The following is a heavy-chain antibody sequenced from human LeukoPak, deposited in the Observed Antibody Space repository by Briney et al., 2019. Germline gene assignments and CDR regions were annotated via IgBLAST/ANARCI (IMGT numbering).Heavy chain of an antibody. CDR2: ISGSGGST. J-gene: IGHJ4*02. Sequence: GGSLRLSCAASGFTFSSYAMSWVRQAPGKGLEWVSSISGSGGSTYDADSVKGRLTISRDNSKNTLYLQMNSLRAGDTAVYYCAKASVYESSGYYYYFDYWGQGTLVTVSS. CDR1: GFTFSSYA. CDR3: AKASVYESSGYYYYFDY. V-gene: IGHV3-23*01. D-gene: IGHD3-22*01.